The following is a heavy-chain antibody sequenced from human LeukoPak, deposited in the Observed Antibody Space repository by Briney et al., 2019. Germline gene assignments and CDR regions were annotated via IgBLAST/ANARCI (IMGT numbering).Heavy chain of an antibody. D-gene: IGHD1-26*01. V-gene: IGHV3-7*03. CDR2: IKQDGSEK. CDR3: AKVIVGATYYFDY. Sequence: GGSLRLSCAASGFTFSSYWMSWVRQAPGKGLEWVANIKQDGSEKYYVDSVKGRFTISRDNAKNSLYLQMNSLRAEDTAVYYCAKVIVGATYYFDYWGQGTLVTLSS. J-gene: IGHJ4*02. CDR1: GFTFSSYW.